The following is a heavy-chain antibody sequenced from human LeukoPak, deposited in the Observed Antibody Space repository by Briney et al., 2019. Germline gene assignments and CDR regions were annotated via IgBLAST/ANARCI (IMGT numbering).Heavy chain of an antibody. CDR3: ARDWDSGSEYDFDY. CDR1: GFTFSSYE. D-gene: IGHD1-26*01. V-gene: IGHV3-48*03. J-gene: IGHJ4*02. Sequence: PGGSLRLSCAASGFTFSSYEMNWVRQAPGKGLEWVSYISSSGSTIYYADSVKGRFTISRDNAKNSLYLQMNSLRAEDTAVYYCARDWDSGSEYDFDYWGQGTLVTVSS. CDR2: ISSSGSTI.